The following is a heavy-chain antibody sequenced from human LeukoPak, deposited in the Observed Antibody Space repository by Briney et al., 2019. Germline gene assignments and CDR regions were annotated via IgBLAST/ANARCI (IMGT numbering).Heavy chain of an antibody. CDR2: ISSSSSTI. D-gene: IGHD6-13*01. CDR3: ARDRSSSSRFDS. Sequence: GGSLRLSCAASGFTFSSYTMNWVRQAPGKGLEWVSYISSSSSTICYADSVKGRFTISRDNAKNSLYLQMNSLRDEDTAVYYCARDRSSSSRFDSWGQGTLVTVSS. V-gene: IGHV3-48*02. CDR1: GFTFSSYT. J-gene: IGHJ4*02.